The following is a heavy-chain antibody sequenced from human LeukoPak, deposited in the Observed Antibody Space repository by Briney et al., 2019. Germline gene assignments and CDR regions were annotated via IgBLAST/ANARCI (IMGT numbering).Heavy chain of an antibody. Sequence: GGSPRLSCAASGFTVSGNYMNWVRQAPGKGLDWVSHISSSSSTIYYADSVKGRFTISRDNAKNSLYLQMNSLRAEDTAVYYCARVSLHYYGSGTYYNSPPDAFDIWGQGTMVTVSS. CDR3: ARVSLHYYGSGTYYNSPPDAFDI. V-gene: IGHV3-48*04. CDR1: GFTVSGNY. D-gene: IGHD3-10*01. CDR2: ISSSSSTI. J-gene: IGHJ3*02.